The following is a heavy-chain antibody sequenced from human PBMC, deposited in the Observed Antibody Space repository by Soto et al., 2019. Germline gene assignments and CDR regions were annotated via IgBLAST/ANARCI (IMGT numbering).Heavy chain of an antibody. CDR2: IYYSGST. D-gene: IGHD2-8*01. Sequence: QLQLQESGPGLVKPSETLSLTCTVSGGSISSSSYYWGWIRQPPGKGLEWIGSIYYSGSTYYNPSLKSRVTISVDTSKNQFSLKLSSVTAADTAVYYCARHDGGGQWPRNNYYYYGMDVWGQGTTVTVSS. CDR3: ARHDGGGQWPRNNYYYYGMDV. V-gene: IGHV4-39*01. CDR1: GGSISSSSYY. J-gene: IGHJ6*02.